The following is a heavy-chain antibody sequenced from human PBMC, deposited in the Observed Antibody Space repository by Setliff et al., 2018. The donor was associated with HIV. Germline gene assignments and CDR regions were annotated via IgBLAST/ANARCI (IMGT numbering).Heavy chain of an antibody. J-gene: IGHJ3*02. Sequence: SVKVSCKSSGGSLNTYAINWVRQAPGQGLEWMGRIISILGTPNYSHKFQGRVTITADDSTRTVYMELNSLGSGDTAVYYCARGGVRGYSYGEAFDIWGQGTLVTVSS. V-gene: IGHV1-69*11. CDR1: GGSLNTYA. D-gene: IGHD5-18*01. CDR3: ARGGVRGYSYGEAFDI. CDR2: IISILGTP.